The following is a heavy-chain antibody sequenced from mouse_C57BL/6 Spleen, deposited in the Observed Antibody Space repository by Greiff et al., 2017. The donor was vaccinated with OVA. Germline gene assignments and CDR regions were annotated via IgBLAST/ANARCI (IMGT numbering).Heavy chain of an antibody. CDR2: ISSGGSYT. D-gene: IGHD2-5*01. Sequence: EVQGVESGGDLVKPGGSLKLSCAASGFTFSSYGMSWVRQTPDKRLEWVATISSGGSYTYYPDSVKGRFTISRDNAKNTLYLQMSSLKSEDTARYYCARGGYSNPFDYWGQGTTLTVSS. CDR3: ARGGYSNPFDY. J-gene: IGHJ2*01. V-gene: IGHV5-6*01. CDR1: GFTFSSYG.